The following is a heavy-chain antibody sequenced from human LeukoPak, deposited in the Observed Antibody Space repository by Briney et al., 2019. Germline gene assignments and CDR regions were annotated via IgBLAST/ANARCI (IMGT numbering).Heavy chain of an antibody. Sequence: GGSLRLSCAASGFTFSSCTMNWVRQAPGKGLEWVSSISSSSNYIYYADSGKGRFTISRDNAKNSLYLQMNSLRAEDTAVYYCAREPYVSGSYYNYWGQGTLVTVSS. D-gene: IGHD3-10*01. CDR3: AREPYVSGSYYNY. CDR1: GFTFSSCT. CDR2: ISSSSNYI. J-gene: IGHJ4*02. V-gene: IGHV3-21*01.